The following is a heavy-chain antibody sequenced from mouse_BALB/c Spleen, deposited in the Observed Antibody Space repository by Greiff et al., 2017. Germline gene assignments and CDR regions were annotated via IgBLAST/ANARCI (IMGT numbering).Heavy chain of an antibody. D-gene: IGHD2-2*01. J-gene: IGHJ3*01. V-gene: IGHV3-2*02. CDR2: ISYSGST. CDR1: GYSITSDYA. CDR3: ARFSYGYAY. Sequence: VQLQESGPGLVKPSQSLSLTCTVTGYSITSDYAWNWIRQFPGNKLEWMGYISYSGSTSYNPSLKSRISITRDTSKNQFFLQLNSVTTEDTATYYCARFSYGYAYWGQGTLVTVSA.